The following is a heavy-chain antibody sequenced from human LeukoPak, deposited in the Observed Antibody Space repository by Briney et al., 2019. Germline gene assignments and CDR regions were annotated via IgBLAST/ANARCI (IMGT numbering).Heavy chain of an antibody. CDR3: TRLPTCSSTTCPFDY. CDR1: GVIFSGSA. CDR2: IRGKANSYAT. V-gene: IGHV3-73*01. Sequence: GESLKLSSAASGVIFSGSAIHWVRHAPGKGVEWVGRIRGKANSYATAYAASVNGRFTISRDDSKNTAYLQMNSLKTEDTAVYYCTRLPTCSSTTCPFDYWGQGTLVTVSS. D-gene: IGHD2-2*01. J-gene: IGHJ4*02.